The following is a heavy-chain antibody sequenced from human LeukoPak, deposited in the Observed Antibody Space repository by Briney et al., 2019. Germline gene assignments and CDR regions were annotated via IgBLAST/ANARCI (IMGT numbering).Heavy chain of an antibody. Sequence: GGSLRLSCAASGFSFSNYAMSWVRQAPGKGLEWVSAISGRDGSTYYAGSVKGRFTISRDNSKNTAYLQMNSLRSEDTAVYYCAKRSGINYGFFDSWGQGTLVTVSS. CDR2: ISGRDGST. D-gene: IGHD1-26*01. J-gene: IGHJ4*02. CDR1: GFSFSNYA. CDR3: AKRSGINYGFFDS. V-gene: IGHV3-23*01.